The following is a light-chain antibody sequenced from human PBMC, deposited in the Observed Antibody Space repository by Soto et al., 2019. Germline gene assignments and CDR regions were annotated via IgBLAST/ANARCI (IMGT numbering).Light chain of an antibody. Sequence: EIVMTQSPGTLSVSPGERATLSCRASQSVSVNLAWYQQKPGQAPRLLIYGVSTRATGIPARFSGSESGTEFTLTISSLQSEDFAVYYCQQYNGSPPWTFGQGTRVEIK. J-gene: IGKJ1*01. V-gene: IGKV3-15*01. CDR2: GVS. CDR1: QSVSVN. CDR3: QQYNGSPPWT.